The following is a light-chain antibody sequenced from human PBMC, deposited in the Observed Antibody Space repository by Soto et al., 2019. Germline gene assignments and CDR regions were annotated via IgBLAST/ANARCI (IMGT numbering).Light chain of an antibody. V-gene: IGKV3-11*01. J-gene: IGKJ3*01. CDR1: QSVSSY. Sequence: EIVLTQSPATLSLSPGERATLSCRASQSVSSYLAWYQQKPGQAPSLLIYDASNRATGIPARFSGSGSGTDFTLPISSLEPEDFAVYYCQQRSNWPPLFGPGTKVDIK. CDR2: DAS. CDR3: QQRSNWPPL.